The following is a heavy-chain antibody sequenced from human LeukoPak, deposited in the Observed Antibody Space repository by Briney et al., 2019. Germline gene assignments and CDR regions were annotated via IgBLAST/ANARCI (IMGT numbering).Heavy chain of an antibody. V-gene: IGHV3-23*01. J-gene: IGHJ4*02. Sequence: GGSLRLSCAASGLAFSNYVMNWVRQAPGKGLEWVSSISGRGSTYYADSVKGRFTVSRDNSRSTLYLQMNSLRVEDTAIYYCAARPRMPPRFDHWGQGSLVTVSS. CDR3: AARPRMPPRFDH. CDR2: ISGRGST. CDR1: GLAFSNYV. D-gene: IGHD1-14*01.